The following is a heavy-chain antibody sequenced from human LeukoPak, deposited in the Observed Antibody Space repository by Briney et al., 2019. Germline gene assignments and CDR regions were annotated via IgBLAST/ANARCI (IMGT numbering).Heavy chain of an antibody. J-gene: IGHJ4*02. Sequence: GGSLRLSCAASGFIFSDYSMSWVRQAPGKGLEWVSHISSGSSTIYYADSVKGRFTISRDNAENSLHLQMNSLRDEDTAVYFCARGKYSGFDYWGQGTRVTVS. CDR2: ISSGSSTI. CDR3: ARGKYSGFDY. D-gene: IGHD1-26*01. CDR1: GFIFSDYS. V-gene: IGHV3-48*02.